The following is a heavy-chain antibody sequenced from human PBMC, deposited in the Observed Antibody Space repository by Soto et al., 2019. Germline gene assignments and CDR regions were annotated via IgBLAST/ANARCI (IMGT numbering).Heavy chain of an antibody. J-gene: IGHJ4*02. CDR3: VKSGDNYNLLDY. V-gene: IGHV3-7*01. CDR2: IKQDGSEK. CDR1: GFTFSSYW. D-gene: IGHD1-1*01. Sequence: PGGSLRLSCAASGFTFSSYWMSWVRQAPGKGLEWVANIKQDGSEKYYVDSVKGRFTISRDNAKNSLYLQISSLRGDDTATYYCVKSGDNYNLLDYWGQGTPVTVSS.